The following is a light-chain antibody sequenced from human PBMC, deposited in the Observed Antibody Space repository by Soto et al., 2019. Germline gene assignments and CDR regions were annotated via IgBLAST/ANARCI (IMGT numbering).Light chain of an antibody. CDR1: QVVVTAY. V-gene: IGKV3-20*01. Sequence: EIVLTQSPGTLSVSPGGRATLSCRASQVVVTAYIHWYQHKPGQAPRLLISGASTRASGITDRFSGSGVGTDFTLTINRLEPEDCAVYYCLLFRGSPTFGPGSRVHI. J-gene: IGKJ3*01. CDR3: LLFRGSPT. CDR2: GAS.